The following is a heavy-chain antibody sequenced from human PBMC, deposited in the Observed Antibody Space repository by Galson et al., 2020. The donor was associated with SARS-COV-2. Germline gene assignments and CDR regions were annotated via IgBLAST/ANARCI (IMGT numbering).Heavy chain of an antibody. CDR2: FDPEDGET. CDR1: GYTLTKLS. V-gene: IGHV1-24*01. CDR3: ATRSPLGIIDWFDP. Sequence: ASVKVYCKVSGYTLTKLSMHWVRQTPGKGLEWMGGFDPEDGETIYAQKFQGRVTMTEDTSSDTAYMELSSLRSEDTAVYYCATRSPLGIIDWFDPWGQGTLVTVSS. J-gene: IGHJ5*02. D-gene: IGHD7-27*01.